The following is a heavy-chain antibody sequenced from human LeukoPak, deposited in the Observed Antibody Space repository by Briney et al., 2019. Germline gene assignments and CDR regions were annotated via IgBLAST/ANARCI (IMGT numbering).Heavy chain of an antibody. Sequence: GGSLRLSCAASGFTFSSYSMNWVRQAPGKGLEWVSSISSSSSYIYYVDSVKGRFTISRDNAKNSLYLQMNSLRAEDTAVYYCARDDWDLDYWGQGTMVSVSS. J-gene: IGHJ4*02. CDR3: ARDDWDLDY. CDR1: GFTFSSYS. D-gene: IGHD3-9*01. V-gene: IGHV3-21*01. CDR2: ISSSSSYI.